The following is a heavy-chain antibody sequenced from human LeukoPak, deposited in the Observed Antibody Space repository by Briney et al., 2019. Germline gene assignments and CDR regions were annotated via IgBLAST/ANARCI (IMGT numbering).Heavy chain of an antibody. CDR1: GGSISSGSYY. V-gene: IGHV4-61*10. Sequence: SETLSLTCTVSGGSISSGSYYWSWIRQPAGKGLEWIGYIYYSGSTNYNPSLKSRVTISVDTSKNQFSLKLGSVTAADTAVYYCARTHLWFGELLPRHYYSYYYMDVWGKGTTVTISS. CDR3: ARTHLWFGELLPRHYYSYYYMDV. D-gene: IGHD3-10*01. CDR2: IYYSGST. J-gene: IGHJ6*03.